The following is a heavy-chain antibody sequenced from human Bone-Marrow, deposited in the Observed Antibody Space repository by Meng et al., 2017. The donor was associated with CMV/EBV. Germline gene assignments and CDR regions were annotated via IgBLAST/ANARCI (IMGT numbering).Heavy chain of an antibody. CDR1: GGSVSSGSYY. V-gene: IGHV4-61*01. CDR2: IYYSGGT. CDR3: ARDPGFGDFWGSLYYYGMDV. Sequence: SETLSLTCTVSGGSVSSGSYYWSWIRQPPGKGLEWIGYIYYSGGTNYNPSLKSRVTISVDTSKNQFSLKLSSVTAADTAVYYCARDPGFGDFWGSLYYYGMDVWGQGTTVTVSS. D-gene: IGHD3-3*01. J-gene: IGHJ6*02.